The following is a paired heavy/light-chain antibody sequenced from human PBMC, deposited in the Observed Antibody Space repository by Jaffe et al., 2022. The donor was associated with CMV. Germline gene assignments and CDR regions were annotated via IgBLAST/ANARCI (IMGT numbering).Light chain of an antibody. CDR3: CSYAGSSTFLGWV. CDR1: SSDVGSYNL. CDR2: EVS. Sequence: QSALTQPASVSGSPGQSITISCTGTSSDVGSYNLVSWYQQHPGKAPKLMIYEVSKRPSGVSNRFSGSKSGNTASLTISGLQAEDEADYYCCSYAGSSTFLGWVFGGGTKLTVL. V-gene: IGLV2-23*02. J-gene: IGLJ3*02.
Heavy chain of an antibody. V-gene: IGHV5-51*01. CDR3: ARHITVTTSFYLRGGYFDY. CDR2: IYPGDSDT. CDR1: GYSFTSYW. Sequence: EVQLVQSGAEVKKPGESLKISCKGSGYSFTSYWIGWVRQMPGKGLEWMGIIYPGDSDTRYSPSFQGQVTISADKSISTAYLQWSSLKASDTAMYYCARHITVTTSFYLRGGYFDYWGQGTLVTVSS. D-gene: IGHD4-17*01. J-gene: IGHJ4*02.